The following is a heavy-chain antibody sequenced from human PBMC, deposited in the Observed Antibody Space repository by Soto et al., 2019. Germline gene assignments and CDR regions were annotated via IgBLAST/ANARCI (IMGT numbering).Heavy chain of an antibody. CDR3: ARTPLL. CDR2: IYYSGST. V-gene: IGHV4-31*01. J-gene: IGHJ4*02. CDR1: GGSISSGGYY. D-gene: IGHD1-26*01. Sequence: QVQLQESGPGLVKPSQTLSLTCTVSGGSISSGGYYWSWIRQHPGKGLEWIGYIYYSGSTYYNPXLXSXXTIPVDTSKNQVSLKLRSVTAADTAVYCCARTPLLWGQGTLVTVSS.